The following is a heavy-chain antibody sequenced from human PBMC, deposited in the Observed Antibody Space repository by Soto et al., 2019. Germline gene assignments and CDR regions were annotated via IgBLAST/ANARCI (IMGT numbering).Heavy chain of an antibody. CDR3: ARGRGWYDY. D-gene: IGHD6-19*01. J-gene: IGHJ4*02. CDR1: GYIVNRYV. Sequence: QVQLVQSGAEVKKPGASVKVCCKASGYIVNRYVMHWVRQAPGHRPEWMGWIDAGNGKTKYSEKFQGRVTITRDTSASTAYMQLTTLRSEDTAVYYCARGRGWYDYWGQGTQVIVSS. CDR2: IDAGNGKT. V-gene: IGHV1-3*01.